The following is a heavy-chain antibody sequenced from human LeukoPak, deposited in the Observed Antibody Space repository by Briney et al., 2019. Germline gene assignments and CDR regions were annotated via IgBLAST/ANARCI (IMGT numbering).Heavy chain of an antibody. J-gene: IGHJ4*02. V-gene: IGHV1-2*02. CDR3: ARVYDSGSFSGV. D-gene: IGHD3-10*01. CDR1: GYTFTGYY. Sequence: ASVKVSCKASGYTFTGYYMHWVRQAPGQGLEWMGWINPNSGGTNYAQKFQGRVTMTRDTSISTAYMELSRLRSDDTTVYYCARVYDSGSFSGVWGQGTLVTVSS. CDR2: INPNSGGT.